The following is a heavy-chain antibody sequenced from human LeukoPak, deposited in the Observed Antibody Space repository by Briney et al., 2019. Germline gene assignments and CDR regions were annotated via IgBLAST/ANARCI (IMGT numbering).Heavy chain of an antibody. CDR3: AKEGSSRVGNNFDY. CDR1: GFTFTSYG. CDR2: IAYDGRIT. V-gene: IGHV3-30*18. Sequence: GGSLRLSCAASGFTFTSYGMHWVRQAPGKGLEWVAVIAYDGRITYYADSVKGRFTISRDNSKNTLYLQMSSLGPEDTAVYYCAKEGSSRVGNNFDYWGQGTLVTVSS. D-gene: IGHD2-15*01. J-gene: IGHJ4*02.